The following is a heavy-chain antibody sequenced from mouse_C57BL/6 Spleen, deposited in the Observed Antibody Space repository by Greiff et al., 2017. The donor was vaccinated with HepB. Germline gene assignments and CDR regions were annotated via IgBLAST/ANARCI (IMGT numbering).Heavy chain of an antibody. CDR3: TREGYYGSSWYFYV. D-gene: IGHD1-1*01. Sequence: DVMLVESGEGLVKPGGSLKLSCAASGFTFSSYAMSWVRQTPEKRLEWVAYISSGGDYIYYADTVKGRFTISRDNARNTLYLQMSSLKSEDTAMYYCTREGYYGSSWYFYVWGTGTTVTVSS. V-gene: IGHV5-9-1*02. CDR2: ISSGGDYI. CDR1: GFTFSSYA. J-gene: IGHJ1*03.